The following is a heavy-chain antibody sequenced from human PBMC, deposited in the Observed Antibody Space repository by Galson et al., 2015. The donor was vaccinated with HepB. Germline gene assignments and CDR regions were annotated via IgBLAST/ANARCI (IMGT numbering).Heavy chain of an antibody. D-gene: IGHD3-9*01. V-gene: IGHV1-8*01. Sequence: SVKVSCKAFGYTFTSYDINWVRQATGQGLEWMGWMNPNSGNTGYAQKFQGRVTMTRNTSISTAYMELSSLRSEDTAVYYCAREVGLRYFDWFPNYYYGMDVWGQGTTVTVSS. CDR3: AREVGLRYFDWFPNYYYGMDV. CDR1: GYTFTSYD. CDR2: MNPNSGNT. J-gene: IGHJ6*02.